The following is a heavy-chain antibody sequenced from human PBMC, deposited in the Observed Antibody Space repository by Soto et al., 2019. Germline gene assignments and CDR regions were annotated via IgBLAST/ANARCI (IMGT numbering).Heavy chain of an antibody. D-gene: IGHD5-12*01. CDR3: ARTDGYEIEY. V-gene: IGHV5-51*01. Sequence: PGESLKISCKGSCYSFVSYWIGWVRQMPGKGLEWMGIIYPGDSDTRYSPSFQGQVTISADKSITTVYLQWSSLKASDTALYYCARTDGYEIEYWGQGTLVTVSS. CDR1: CYSFVSYW. CDR2: IYPGDSDT. J-gene: IGHJ4*02.